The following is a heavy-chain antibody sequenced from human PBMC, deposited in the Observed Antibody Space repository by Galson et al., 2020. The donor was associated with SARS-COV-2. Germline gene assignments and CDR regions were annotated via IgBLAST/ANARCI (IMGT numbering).Heavy chain of an antibody. V-gene: IGHV3-30-3*01. Sequence: PGGSLRLSCAASGFTFSSYAMHWVRQAPGTGLEWVAVISYDGRNKYYADSVKGRFTISRDNSKNTLYLQMNSLRAEDTAVYYCARDLLMVNPYYYYYGMDVWGQGTTVTVSS. CDR1: GFTFSSYA. J-gene: IGHJ6*02. CDR3: ARDLLMVNPYYYYYGMDV. D-gene: IGHD2-8*01. CDR2: ISYDGRNK.